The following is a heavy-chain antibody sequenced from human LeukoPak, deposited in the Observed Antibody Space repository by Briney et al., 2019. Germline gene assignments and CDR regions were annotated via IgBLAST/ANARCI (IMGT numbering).Heavy chain of an antibody. Sequence: SGTLSLTCTVSGGSISSGSYDWYWIRQPAGKGLEWIGHIYTSGSTDYNPSLKSRVTISVATSKNQFSLKLTSVTAADTAIYYCTKGRGIWGQGTLVTVSS. CDR2: IYTSGST. CDR1: GGSISSGSYD. V-gene: IGHV4-61*09. D-gene: IGHD3-10*01. CDR3: TKGRGI. J-gene: IGHJ4*02.